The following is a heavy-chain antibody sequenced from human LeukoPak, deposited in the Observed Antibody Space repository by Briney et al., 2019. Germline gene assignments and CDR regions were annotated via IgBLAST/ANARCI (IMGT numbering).Heavy chain of an antibody. D-gene: IGHD3-3*01. J-gene: IGHJ6*03. CDR1: GFTVSSNY. CDR3: TKGYDFWSGYSAPYYYYYYYMDV. V-gene: IGHV3-15*01. CDR2: IKSKTDGGTT. Sequence: GGSLRLSCAASGFTVSSNYMSWVRQAPGKGLEWVGRIKSKTDGGTTDYAAPVKGRFTISRDDSKNTLYLQMNSLKTEDTAVYYCTKGYDFWSGYSAPYYYYYYYMDVWGKGTTVTVSS.